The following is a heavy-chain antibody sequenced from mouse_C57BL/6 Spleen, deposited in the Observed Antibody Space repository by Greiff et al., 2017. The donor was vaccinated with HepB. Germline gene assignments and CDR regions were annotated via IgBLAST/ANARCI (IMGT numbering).Heavy chain of an antibody. CDR3: ARRLLYGTDAMVY. CDR1: GFTFSSYT. CDR2: ISGGGGNT. D-gene: IGHD2-10*02. V-gene: IGHV5-9*01. J-gene: IGHJ4*01. Sequence: DVKLVESGGGLVKPGGSLKLSCAASGFTFSSYTMSWVRQTPEKRLEWVATISGGGGNTYYPDSVKGRFTISRDNAKNTLYLQMSSLRSEDTALYYCARRLLYGTDAMVYWGQGTSVTVSS.